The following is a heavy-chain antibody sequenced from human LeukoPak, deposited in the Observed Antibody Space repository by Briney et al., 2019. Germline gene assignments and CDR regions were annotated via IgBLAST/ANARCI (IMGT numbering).Heavy chain of an antibody. V-gene: IGHV4-39*07. CDR2: IYYSGST. J-gene: IGHJ4*02. D-gene: IGHD3-22*01. CDR3: ARDRGGTYYYDTTPRPNYFGY. Sequence: KPSETLSLTCTVSGGSISSSSYYWGWIRQPPGKGLEWIGSIYYSGSTYYNPSLKSRVTISVDTSKNQFSLKLSSVTAADTAVYYCARDRGGTYYYDTTPRPNYFGYWGQGTLVTVSS. CDR1: GGSISSSSYY.